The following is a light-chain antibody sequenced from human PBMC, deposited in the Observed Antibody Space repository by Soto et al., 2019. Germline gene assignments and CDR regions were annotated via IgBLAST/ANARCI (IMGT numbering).Light chain of an antibody. CDR1: QIISTW. CDR2: MAS. Sequence: DIQMTQSPSTLSASVGDRVTITCRASQIISTWLAWYQHKPGKAPNLLIYMASSLERGVPSRFSGSGSGTEFTVTISILQPDDYATYYCQQYSSYEWMFGKGTKVEI. J-gene: IGKJ1*01. CDR3: QQYSSYEWM. V-gene: IGKV1-5*03.